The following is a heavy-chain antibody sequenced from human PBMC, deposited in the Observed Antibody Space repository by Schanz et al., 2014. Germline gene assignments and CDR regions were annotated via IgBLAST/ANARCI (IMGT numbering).Heavy chain of an antibody. CDR1: GHSINTSDW. Sequence: QVQLQESGPGLVKPSDTLSLTCAVSGHSINTSDWWGWIRQPPGKGLEWIGYIYYSGSTYYNPSLKSRATMSVDTPKNHFPRKLSSVTAVDTAVYYCASKGLTTDAFDIWGQGTMVTVSS. CDR3: ASKGLTTDAFDI. V-gene: IGHV4-28*07. CDR2: IYYSGST. J-gene: IGHJ3*02. D-gene: IGHD2-8*01.